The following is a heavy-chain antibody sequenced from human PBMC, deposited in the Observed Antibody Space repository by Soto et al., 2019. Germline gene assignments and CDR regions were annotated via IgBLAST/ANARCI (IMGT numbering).Heavy chain of an antibody. V-gene: IGHV3-33*01. D-gene: IGHD2-2*01. CDR2: IWYDGSYK. CDR3: VRQAKDGMPADY. J-gene: IGHJ4*01. Sequence: GKGLEWVAVIWYDGSYKYYADSVKRRFTISRDNSKNTLYLQMNSLRAEDTAVYYCVRQAKDGMPADY.